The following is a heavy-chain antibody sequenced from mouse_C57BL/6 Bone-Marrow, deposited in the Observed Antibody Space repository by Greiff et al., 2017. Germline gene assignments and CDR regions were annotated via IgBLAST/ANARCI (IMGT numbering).Heavy chain of an antibody. V-gene: IGHV1-69*01. J-gene: IGHJ3*01. CDR1: GYTFTSYW. CDR3: ARYMGDSSGSFAY. D-gene: IGHD3-2*02. Sequence: QVQLKQPGAELVMPGASVKLSCKASGYTFTSYWMHWVKQRPGQGLEWIGEIDPSDSYTNYNQKFKGKSTLTVDKSSSTAYMQLSSLTSEDSAVYYCARYMGDSSGSFAYWGQGTLVTVSA. CDR2: IDPSDSYT.